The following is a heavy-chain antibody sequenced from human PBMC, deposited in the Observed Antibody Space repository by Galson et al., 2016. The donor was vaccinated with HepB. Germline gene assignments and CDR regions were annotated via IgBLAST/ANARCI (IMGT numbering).Heavy chain of an antibody. CDR1: GYTLASYG. V-gene: IGHV1-18*01. Sequence: SVKVSCKASGYTLASYGITWVRQAPGQGLEWMGWISTYNGNTNSAQKFQGRVTMTTDTSTSTVYMELRSLEFVDTAVYFCARGPFSGNSGLLGDIWGLGTTVTVAS. J-gene: IGHJ6*02. CDR2: ISTYNGNT. CDR3: ARGPFSGNSGLLGDI. D-gene: IGHD4-23*01.